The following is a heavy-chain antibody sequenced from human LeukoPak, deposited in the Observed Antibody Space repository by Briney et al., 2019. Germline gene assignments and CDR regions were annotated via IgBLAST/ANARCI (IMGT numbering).Heavy chain of an antibody. CDR1: GGSISSYY. CDR2: IYYSGST. J-gene: IGHJ4*02. V-gene: IGHV4-59*01. CDR3: ARDGYSSGGYDY. Sequence: SETLSLTCTVSGGSISSYYWSWIRQPPGKGLEWIGYIYYSGSTNYNPSLKSRLTISVDTSKNQFSLKLSSVTAADTAVYYCARDGYSSGGYDYWGQGTLVTVSS. D-gene: IGHD6-19*01.